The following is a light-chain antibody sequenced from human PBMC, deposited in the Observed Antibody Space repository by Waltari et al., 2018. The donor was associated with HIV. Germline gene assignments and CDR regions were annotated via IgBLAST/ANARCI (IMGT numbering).Light chain of an antibody. V-gene: IGLV3-25*03. CDR1: ALLTQY. Sequence: SYELTPPPSVSVSPGQTARITCSGDALLTQYAYCYQQKPGQAPVLVMYKDRERPAGIHERFSGSNAGTTVTLTISGVQAEDEADYYCQSADSSGAVFGTGTKVTVL. J-gene: IGLJ1*01. CDR3: QSADSSGAV. CDR2: KDR.